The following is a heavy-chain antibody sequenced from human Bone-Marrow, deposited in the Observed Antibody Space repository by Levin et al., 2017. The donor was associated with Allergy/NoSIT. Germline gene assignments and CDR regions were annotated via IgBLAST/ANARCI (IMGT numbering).Heavy chain of an antibody. J-gene: IGHJ6*02. CDR3: ARSGQVGAVKCGGDCSGSYYGMDV. D-gene: IGHD2-21*02. Sequence: SETLSLTCTVSGGSISSGDYYWSWIRQPPGKGLEWIGYIYYSGSTYYNPSLKSRVTISVDTSKNQFSLKLSSVTAADTAVYYCARSGQVGAVKCGGDCSGSYYGMDVWGQGTTVTVSS. CDR2: IYYSGST. V-gene: IGHV4-30-4*01. CDR1: GGSISSGDYY.